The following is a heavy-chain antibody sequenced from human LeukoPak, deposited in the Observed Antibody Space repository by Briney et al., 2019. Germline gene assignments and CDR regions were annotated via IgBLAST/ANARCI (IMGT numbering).Heavy chain of an antibody. J-gene: IGHJ4*02. CDR3: AKAGYYGSGSYFDY. CDR1: GFTFSSYA. Sequence: GRSLRLSCAASGFTFSSYAMSWVRQAPGKGLEWVAASSGSGGSTYYADSVKGRFTISRDNSKNTLYLQMNSLRAEDTAVYYCAKAGYYGSGSYFDYWGQGTLVTVSS. D-gene: IGHD3-10*01. V-gene: IGHV3-23*01. CDR2: SSGSGGST.